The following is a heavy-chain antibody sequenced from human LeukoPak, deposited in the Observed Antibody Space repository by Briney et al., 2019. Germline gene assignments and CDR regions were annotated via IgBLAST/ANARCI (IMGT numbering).Heavy chain of an antibody. J-gene: IGHJ6*02. V-gene: IGHV4-31*03. Sequence: DPSETLSLTCTVSGGSISSGGYYWSWIRQHPGKGLEWIGYIYYSGSTYYNPSLKSRVTISVDTSKNQFSLKLSSVTAADTAVYYCARDVAVVTRDLYGMDVWGQGTTVTVSS. D-gene: IGHD2-15*01. CDR1: GGSISSGGYY. CDR3: ARDVAVVTRDLYGMDV. CDR2: IYYSGST.